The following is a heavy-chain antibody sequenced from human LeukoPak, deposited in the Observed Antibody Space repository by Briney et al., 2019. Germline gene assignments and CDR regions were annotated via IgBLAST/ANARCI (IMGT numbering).Heavy chain of an antibody. Sequence: ASVKVSCKASGGTFSSYAISWVRQAPGQGLEWMGGIIPIFGTANYAQKFQGRVTITADESTSTAYMELSSLRSEDTVVYYCAREQWLVQGGYYYYYGMDVWGQGTTVTVSS. D-gene: IGHD6-19*01. CDR2: IIPIFGTA. V-gene: IGHV1-69*13. CDR1: GGTFSSYA. J-gene: IGHJ6*02. CDR3: AREQWLVQGGYYYYYGMDV.